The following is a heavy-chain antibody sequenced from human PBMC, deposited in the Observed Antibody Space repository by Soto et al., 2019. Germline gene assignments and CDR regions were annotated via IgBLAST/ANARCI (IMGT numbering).Heavy chain of an antibody. Sequence: GGCLRLSCAASGFTFSSYSMSWVRQAPGKGLEWVSGFRTGGDDGTTYYSDSVKGRFTISRDNSKNTLFLQMNSLRAEDTDIYYCAKKVNSGPGSQYFDYWGQGTLVTVPS. CDR2: FRTGGDDGTT. D-gene: IGHD3-10*01. CDR1: GFTFSSYS. J-gene: IGHJ4*02. CDR3: AKKVNSGPGSQYFDY. V-gene: IGHV3-23*01.